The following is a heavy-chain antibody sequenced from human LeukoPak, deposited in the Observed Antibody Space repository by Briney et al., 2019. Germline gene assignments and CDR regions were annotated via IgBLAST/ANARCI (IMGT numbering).Heavy chain of an antibody. V-gene: IGHV3-48*01. D-gene: IGHD3-10*01. CDR2: IGGSRSGSSRSII. CDR3: AKNTMVRGLSWFDP. J-gene: IGHJ5*02. CDR1: GFTFSSYS. Sequence: GGSLRLSCAASGFTFSSYSMNWFRQAPGKGLEWVSYIGGSRSGSSRSIIYYADSVKGRFTISRDNSKNTLYLQMNSLRAEDTAVYYCAKNTMVRGLSWFDPWGQGTLVTVSS.